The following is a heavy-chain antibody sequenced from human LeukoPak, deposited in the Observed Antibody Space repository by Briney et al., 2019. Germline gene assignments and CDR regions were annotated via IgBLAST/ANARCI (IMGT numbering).Heavy chain of an antibody. Sequence: GGSLRLSCAASGFTVSSNYMSWVRQAPGKGLEWVTFMQYDGSVEFYADSVKGRFTISRDNSKNTLYLQMNSLRAEDTAVYYCAKAPYTIFGVVIRTPVDYWGQGTLVTVSS. CDR2: MQYDGSVE. J-gene: IGHJ4*02. D-gene: IGHD3-3*01. CDR3: AKAPYTIFGVVIRTPVDY. V-gene: IGHV3-30*02. CDR1: GFTVSSNY.